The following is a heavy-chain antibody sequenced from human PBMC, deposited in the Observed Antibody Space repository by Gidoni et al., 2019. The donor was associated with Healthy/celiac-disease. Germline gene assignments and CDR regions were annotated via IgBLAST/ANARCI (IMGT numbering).Heavy chain of an antibody. CDR3: ARDCSSTSCYAGIY. D-gene: IGHD2-2*01. Sequence: GRFTISRDNSKNTLYLQMNSLRAEDTAVYYCARDCSSTSCYAGIYWGQGTLVTVSS. V-gene: IGHV3-66*01. J-gene: IGHJ4*02.